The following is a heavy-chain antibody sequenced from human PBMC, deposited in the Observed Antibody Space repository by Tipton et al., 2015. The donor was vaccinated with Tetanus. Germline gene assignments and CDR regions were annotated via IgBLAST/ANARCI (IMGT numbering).Heavy chain of an antibody. D-gene: IGHD3-9*01. CDR1: GGSISSGGYY. V-gene: IGHV4-31*03. Sequence: TLSLTCTVSGGSISSGGYYWSWIRQHPGKGLEWIGYIYYSGSTYYNPSLKSRVTISVDTSKNQFSLKLSSVTAADTAVYYCARHDWSDAFDIWGQGTMVTVSS. J-gene: IGHJ3*02. CDR2: IYYSGST. CDR3: ARHDWSDAFDI.